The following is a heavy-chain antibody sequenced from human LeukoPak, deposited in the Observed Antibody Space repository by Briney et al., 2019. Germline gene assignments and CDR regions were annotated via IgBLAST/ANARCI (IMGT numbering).Heavy chain of an antibody. CDR1: GFTFSSYG. J-gene: IGHJ4*02. Sequence: GGSLRLSCAASGFTFSSYGMHWVRQAPGKGLEWVAVISYDGSNKYYADSVKGRFTISRDNSKNTLYLQMNSLRAEDTAVYYCAKSFDYWGQGTLVTVSS. CDR2: ISYDGSNK. CDR3: AKSFDY. V-gene: IGHV3-30*18.